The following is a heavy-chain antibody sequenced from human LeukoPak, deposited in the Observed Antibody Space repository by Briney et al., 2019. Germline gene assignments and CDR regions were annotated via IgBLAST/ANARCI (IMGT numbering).Heavy chain of an antibody. CDR1: GGSFSGYY. J-gene: IGHJ3*02. V-gene: IGHV4-34*01. D-gene: IGHD2-8*02. CDR2: INDSGST. Sequence: SETLSLTCAVYGGSFSGYYWNWIRQSPGKGLEWIGQINDSGSTNYSQSLKSRVTISVDTSQNQFSLNLRSVTAADTAVYHCARSYCSDTTCYIVAFDIWGQGTMVTVSS. CDR3: ARSYCSDTTCYIVAFDI.